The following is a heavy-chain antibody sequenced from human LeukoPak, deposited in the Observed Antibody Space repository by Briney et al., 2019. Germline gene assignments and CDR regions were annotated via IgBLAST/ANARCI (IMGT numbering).Heavy chain of an antibody. CDR3: ARDKGGYCSSTSCYDASDAFDI. Sequence: SETLSLTCTVSGGSISSYYWSWIRQPAGKGLEWIGRIYTSGSTNYNPSLKSRVTMSVDTSKNQFSLKLSSVTAADTAVYYCARDKGGYCSSTSCYDASDAFDIWGQGTMVTVSS. D-gene: IGHD2-2*01. CDR1: GGSISSYY. V-gene: IGHV4-4*07. J-gene: IGHJ3*02. CDR2: IYTSGST.